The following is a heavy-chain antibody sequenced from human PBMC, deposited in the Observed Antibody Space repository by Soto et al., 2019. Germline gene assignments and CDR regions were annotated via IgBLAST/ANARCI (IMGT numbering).Heavy chain of an antibody. D-gene: IGHD2-2*01. Sequence: PGGSLRLSCAASGFTFSDYGMHWVRQAPGKGLEWVAIISYDASDKYYVDSVKGRFTISRDNSKNMLYLQMSSLRAEDTAVYYCAKKRTGQCSSHNCFAFDTWGQGTLVTVSS. CDR1: GFTFSDYG. V-gene: IGHV3-30*18. J-gene: IGHJ5*02. CDR2: ISYDASDK. CDR3: AKKRTGQCSSHNCFAFDT.